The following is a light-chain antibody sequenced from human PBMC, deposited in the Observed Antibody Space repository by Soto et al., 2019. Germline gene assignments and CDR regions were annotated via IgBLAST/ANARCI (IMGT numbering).Light chain of an antibody. CDR1: QFVSSRY. J-gene: IGKJ3*01. CDR2: DAS. Sequence: EIVLTQSPGTLSLSPGESATLLCRASQFVSSRYLAWYQQKPGQAPRLLIYDASSLESGVPARFSGSGFGTDFTLTISSLQPEDFATYYCQQSNSFPFTFGPGTKVDIK. CDR3: QQSNSFPFT. V-gene: IGKV3D-20*02.